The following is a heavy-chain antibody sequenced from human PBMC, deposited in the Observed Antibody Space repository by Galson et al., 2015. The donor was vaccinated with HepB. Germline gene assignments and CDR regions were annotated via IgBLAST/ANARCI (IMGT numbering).Heavy chain of an antibody. CDR3: AGSLYYYGSGSYDYFDY. CDR1: GGTFSSYA. Sequence: SVKVSCKASGGTFSSYAISWVRQAPGQGLEWMGGIIPIFGTANYAQKFQGRVTITADESTSTAYMKLSSLRSEDTAVYYCAGSLYYYGSGSYDYFDYWGQGTLVTVSS. D-gene: IGHD3-10*01. J-gene: IGHJ4*02. V-gene: IGHV1-69*13. CDR2: IIPIFGTA.